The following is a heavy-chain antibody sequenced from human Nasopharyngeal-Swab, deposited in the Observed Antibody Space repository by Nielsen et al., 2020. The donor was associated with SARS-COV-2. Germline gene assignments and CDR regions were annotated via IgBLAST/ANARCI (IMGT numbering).Heavy chain of an antibody. D-gene: IGHD4-17*01. CDR3: ARAEMRTTVTTYWNY. CDR1: GYTFTSYY. Sequence: ASVKVSCKASGYTFTSYYMHWVRQAPGQGLEWMGIINPSGGSTSYAQKFRGRVTMTRDTSTSTVYMELSSLRSEDTAVYYCARAEMRTTVTTYWNYWGQGTLVTVSS. J-gene: IGHJ4*02. V-gene: IGHV1-46*01. CDR2: INPSGGST.